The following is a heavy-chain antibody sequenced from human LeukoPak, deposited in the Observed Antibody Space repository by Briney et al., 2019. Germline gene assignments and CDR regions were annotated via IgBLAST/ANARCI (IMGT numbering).Heavy chain of an antibody. CDR2: VYYTGST. CDR3: ARDSSTVTTRHFDY. V-gene: IGHV4-59*01. CDR1: GGSINNYY. J-gene: IGHJ4*02. D-gene: IGHD4-17*01. Sequence: SETLSLACTVSGGSINNYYWTWIRQPPGRGLECIGYVYYTGSTYYNPSLKSRVTISVDSSKNQFSLKLNSVTAADTAVYYCARDSSTVTTRHFDYWGQGTLVTVSS.